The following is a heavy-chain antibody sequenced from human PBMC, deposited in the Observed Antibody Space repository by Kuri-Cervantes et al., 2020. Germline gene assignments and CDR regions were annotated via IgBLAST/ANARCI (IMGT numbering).Heavy chain of an antibody. CDR3: AKDDSGDLMGAFDI. V-gene: IGHV3-30*02. CDR2: IWYDGSNK. Sequence: GGSLRLSCAASGFTFSSYGMHWVRQAPGKGLEWVAVIWYDGSNKYYADSVKGRFTISRDNSKNTLYLQMNSLRAEDTALYYCAKDDSGDLMGAFDIWGQGTMVTVSS. CDR1: GFTFSSYG. J-gene: IGHJ3*02. D-gene: IGHD2-8*01.